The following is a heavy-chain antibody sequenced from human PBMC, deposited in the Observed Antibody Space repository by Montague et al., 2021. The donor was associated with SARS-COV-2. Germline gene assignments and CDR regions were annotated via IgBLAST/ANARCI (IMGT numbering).Heavy chain of an antibody. J-gene: IGHJ6*02. CDR3: ARHPWRITIVGVVKGYCEDG. Sequence: SETLSLTCTVSGGSVSSGSYYWSWIRQPPGKGLEWIGNIYYSGSTYYNPSLKSRVTISVDTSKNQFSLKLSSVTAADTAVYYCARHPWRITIVGVVKGYCEDGWGQGTTVAVSS. V-gene: IGHV4-61*01. CDR2: IYYSGST. D-gene: IGHD3-3*01. CDR1: GGSVSSGSYY.